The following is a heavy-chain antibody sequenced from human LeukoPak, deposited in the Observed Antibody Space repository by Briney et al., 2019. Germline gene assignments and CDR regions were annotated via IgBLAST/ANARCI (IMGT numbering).Heavy chain of an antibody. Sequence: SETLSLTCTVSGGSISSYYWSWIRQPPGKGLEWIGYIYYSGSTNYNPSLKSRVTISVDTSKNQFSLKLSSVTAADTAVYYCARSGESGCYFNYYYGMDVWGQGTTVTVSS. V-gene: IGHV4-59*01. D-gene: IGHD1-26*01. J-gene: IGHJ6*02. CDR1: GGSISSYY. CDR2: IYYSGST. CDR3: ARSGESGCYFNYYYGMDV.